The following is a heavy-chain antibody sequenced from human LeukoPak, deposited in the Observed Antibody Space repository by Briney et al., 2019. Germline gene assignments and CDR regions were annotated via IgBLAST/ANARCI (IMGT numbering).Heavy chain of an antibody. Sequence: ASVKVSCTASGYTFTGYYMHWVRQAPGQGLEWMGWFNPNSGGTNYAQKFQGRVTMTRDTSISTAYMELSRLRSDDTAVYYCARLYCSSTSCYAYYFDYWGQGTLVTVSS. CDR1: GYTFTGYY. CDR2: FNPNSGGT. J-gene: IGHJ4*02. D-gene: IGHD2-2*01. V-gene: IGHV1-2*02. CDR3: ARLYCSSTSCYAYYFDY.